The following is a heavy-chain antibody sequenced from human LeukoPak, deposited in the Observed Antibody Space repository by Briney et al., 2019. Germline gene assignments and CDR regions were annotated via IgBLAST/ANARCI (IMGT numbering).Heavy chain of an antibody. CDR1: GFTFRNYW. CDR2: MYYSGST. D-gene: IGHD3-22*01. V-gene: IGHV4-39*01. CDR3: ARHPGYYDSSGPKDY. Sequence: PGGSLRLSCAASGFTFRNYWMSWVRQAPGKGLEWIGSMYYSGSTYYNPSLKSRVTLSVDTSKTQFSLKLSSVTAADTAVYFCARHPGYYDSSGPKDYWGQGTLVTVSS. J-gene: IGHJ4*02.